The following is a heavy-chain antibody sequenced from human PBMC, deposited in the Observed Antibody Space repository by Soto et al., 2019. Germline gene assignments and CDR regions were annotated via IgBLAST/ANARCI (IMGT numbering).Heavy chain of an antibody. V-gene: IGHV3-30-3*01. CDR2: ISYDGSNK. J-gene: IGHJ3*02. CDR3: ARTPIYYYDSSGYPRVGAFDI. CDR1: GFTFSSYA. D-gene: IGHD3-22*01. Sequence: GGSLRLSCAASGFTFSSYAMHWVRQAPGKGLEWVAVISYDGSNKYYADSVKGRFTISGDNSKNTLYLQMNSLRAEDTAVYYCARTPIYYYDSSGYPRVGAFDIWGQGTMVTVSS.